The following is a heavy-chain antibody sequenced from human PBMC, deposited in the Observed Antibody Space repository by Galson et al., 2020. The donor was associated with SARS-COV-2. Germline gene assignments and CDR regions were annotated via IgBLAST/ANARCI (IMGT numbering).Heavy chain of an antibody. CDR1: GFTFSSYS. J-gene: IGHJ6*02. V-gene: IGHV3-21*01. D-gene: IGHD6-19*01. Sequence: GGSLRLSCAASGFTFSSYSMNWVRQAPGKGLEWVSSISSSSSYIYYADSVKGRFTISRDNAKNSLYLQMNSLRAEDTAVYYCERETGFIAVAGRGYYGMDVWGQGTTVTVSS. CDR3: ERETGFIAVAGRGYYGMDV. CDR2: ISSSSSYI.